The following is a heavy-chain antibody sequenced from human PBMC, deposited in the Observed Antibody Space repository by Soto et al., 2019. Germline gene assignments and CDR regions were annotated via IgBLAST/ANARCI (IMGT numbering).Heavy chain of an antibody. CDR1: GFTFIDHY. Sequence: QVQLVESGGGLVKPGESLRLSCGVSGFTFIDHYMTWIRQAPGKGLEWVSYISTSGSYRNYAASVKGRFTISRDNAKNSLYLQMNSLRAEDTAVYYCARRLTTGPSVDYWGQGTLVTVSS. CDR3: ARRLTTGPSVDY. CDR2: ISTSGSYR. D-gene: IGHD1-1*01. J-gene: IGHJ4*02. V-gene: IGHV3-11*05.